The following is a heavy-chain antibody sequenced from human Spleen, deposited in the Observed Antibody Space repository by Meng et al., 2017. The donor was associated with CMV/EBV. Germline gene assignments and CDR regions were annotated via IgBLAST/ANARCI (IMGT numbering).Heavy chain of an antibody. CDR1: GYTFSNYG. CDR3: ARGGSSGWYYYYGVDV. V-gene: IGHV1-18*01. D-gene: IGHD6-19*01. Sequence: ASVKVSCKASGYTFSNYGITWVRQAPGQGLEWMGWITAYNGDTTYAQRLQGRVTMTTDTSTSTPYMELRSLTSDDTAVYFCARGGSSGWYYYYGVDVWGQGTTVTVSS. CDR2: ITAYNGDT. J-gene: IGHJ6*02.